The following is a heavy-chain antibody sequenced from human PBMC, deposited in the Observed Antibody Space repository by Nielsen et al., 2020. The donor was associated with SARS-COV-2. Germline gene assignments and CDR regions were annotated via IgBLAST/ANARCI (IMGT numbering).Heavy chain of an antibody. CDR2: ISFDGTTK. CDR3: AREWEDYDSSGFDY. J-gene: IGHJ4*02. Sequence: GESLKISCAASGFTFRTYAMHWVRQAPGKGLEWVAIISFDGTTKYNGDSVKGRFTISRDNSKNTLYLQMKSLRAEDTAVYYCAREWEDYDSSGFDYWGQGTLVTVSS. CDR1: GFTFRTYA. D-gene: IGHD3-22*01. V-gene: IGHV3-30-3*01.